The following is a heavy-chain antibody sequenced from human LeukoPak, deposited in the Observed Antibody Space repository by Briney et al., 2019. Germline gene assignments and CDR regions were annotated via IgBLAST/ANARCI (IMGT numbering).Heavy chain of an antibody. Sequence: ASVKVSCKASGYTFTSYGISWVRQAPGQGLEWMGWISAYNGNTNYAQKLQGRVTITRNTSISTAYMELSSLRSEDTAVYYCARGNTVTTFYYMDVWGKGTTVTVSS. J-gene: IGHJ6*03. CDR2: ISAYNGNT. CDR3: ARGNTVTTFYYMDV. D-gene: IGHD4-11*01. CDR1: GYTFTSYG. V-gene: IGHV1-18*01.